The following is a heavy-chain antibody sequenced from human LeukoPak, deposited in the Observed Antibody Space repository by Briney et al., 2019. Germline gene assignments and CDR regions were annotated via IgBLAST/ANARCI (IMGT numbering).Heavy chain of an antibody. V-gene: IGHV3-21*01. Sequence: PGGSLRLSCAASGFTFSTYSMNWVRQAPGKGLEWVSSISSSSSFIYYADSVKGRFTISRDNAKNSVYLQMNSLRADDTAVYYCARGLAVAGTGDAFDIWGQGTMVTVSS. D-gene: IGHD6-19*01. CDR1: GFTFSTYS. CDR2: ISSSSSFI. CDR3: ARGLAVAGTGDAFDI. J-gene: IGHJ3*02.